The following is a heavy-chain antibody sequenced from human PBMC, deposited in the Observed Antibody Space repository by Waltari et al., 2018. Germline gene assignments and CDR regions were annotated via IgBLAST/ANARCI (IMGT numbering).Heavy chain of an antibody. J-gene: IGHJ4*02. V-gene: IGHV4-4*07. Sequence: QVQLQESGPGLVKPSETLSLTCTVSGDSISSYYWSWIRQPAGKGLEYIGRIYTGRHPNSKPFLESRVTMSIDTAKNEVSLKLSSVTAADTAVYYCAREGLPNATIWRSYFDYWGQGSLVTVSS. CDR2: IYTGRHP. CDR1: GDSISSYY. D-gene: IGHD5-12*01. CDR3: AREGLPNATIWRSYFDY.